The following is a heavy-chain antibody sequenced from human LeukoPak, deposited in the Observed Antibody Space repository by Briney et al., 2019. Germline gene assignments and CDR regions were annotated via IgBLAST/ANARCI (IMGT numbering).Heavy chain of an antibody. CDR2: INPNSGGT. D-gene: IGHD1-26*01. V-gene: IGHV1-2*02. CDR3: AREGWELLDYYYYMDV. Sequence: ASVKVSCKASGFTFTGYYMHWVRQAPGQGLEWMGWINPNSGGTNYAQKFQGRVTMTRDTSISTAYMELSRLRSDDTAVYYCAREGWELLDYYYYMDVWGKGTTVTVSS. CDR1: GFTFTGYY. J-gene: IGHJ6*03.